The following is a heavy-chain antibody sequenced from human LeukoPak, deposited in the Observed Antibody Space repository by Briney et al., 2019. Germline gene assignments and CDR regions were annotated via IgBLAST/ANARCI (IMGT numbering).Heavy chain of an antibody. CDR2: ISYDGSNK. Sequence: GGSLRLSCAASGFTFSSYAMHWVRQAPGKGLEWVAVISYDGSNKYYADSVKGRFTISRDNSKNTLYLQMNSLRAEDTAVYYCARAPQRSYQHNWFDPWGQGTLVTVSS. CDR1: GFTFSSYA. J-gene: IGHJ5*02. V-gene: IGHV3-30*04. CDR3: ARAPQRSYQHNWFDP. D-gene: IGHD2-21*01.